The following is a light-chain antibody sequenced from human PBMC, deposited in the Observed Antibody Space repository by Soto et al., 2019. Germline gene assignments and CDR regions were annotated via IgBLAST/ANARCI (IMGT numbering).Light chain of an antibody. Sequence: EIVLTQSPGTLSLSPGERATLSCRASQSVSSNYLAWYQQKPGQAPRLLIYGSSSRTTGIPDRFSGSGSGTDFTLTISRLEPEDFAVCYCQEYGTSPLTFGGGTKIQMK. CDR2: GSS. CDR3: QEYGTSPLT. V-gene: IGKV3-20*01. CDR1: QSVSSNY. J-gene: IGKJ4*01.